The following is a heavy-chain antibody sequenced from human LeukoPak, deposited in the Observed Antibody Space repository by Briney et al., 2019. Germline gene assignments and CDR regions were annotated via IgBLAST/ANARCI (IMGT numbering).Heavy chain of an antibody. Sequence: PGGSLRLSCTASGFTFGDYVMSWYRQASGKGLEWVGFIRSKADAGTTEYAASVRGRFTISRDDSKSIAYLQMNSLKIEDTAVYYCTREGTVTYDGVDVWGQGTTVTVSS. CDR1: GFTFGDYV. D-gene: IGHD4-17*01. V-gene: IGHV3-49*03. J-gene: IGHJ6*02. CDR3: TREGTVTYDGVDV. CDR2: IRSKADAGTT.